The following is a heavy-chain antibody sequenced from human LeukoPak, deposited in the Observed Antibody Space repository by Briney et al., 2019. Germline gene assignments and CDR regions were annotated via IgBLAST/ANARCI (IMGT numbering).Heavy chain of an antibody. CDR2: ISAYNGNT. CDR1: GYTFTSYD. V-gene: IGHV1-18*01. D-gene: IGHD5-12*01. Sequence: GASVKVSCKASGYTFTSYDISWVRQAPGQGLEWMGWISAYNGNTNYAQKLQGRVTMTTDTSTSTAYMELRSLRSDDTAVYYCARAGRYRSGYDSLGPGNNWFDPWGQGTLATVSS. CDR3: ARAGRYRSGYDSLGPGNNWFDP. J-gene: IGHJ5*02.